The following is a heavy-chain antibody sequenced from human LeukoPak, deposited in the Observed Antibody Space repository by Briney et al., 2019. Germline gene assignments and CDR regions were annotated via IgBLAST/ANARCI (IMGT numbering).Heavy chain of an antibody. CDR2: ISGSGGST. Sequence: AGGSLRLSCAASGFTFSSYAMSWVRQAPGKGLEWVSAISGSGGSTYYADSVKGRFTISRDNSKNTLYLQMNSLRAEDTAVYYCAKAPSRDGYNCNYWGQGTLVTVSS. V-gene: IGHV3-23*01. J-gene: IGHJ4*02. D-gene: IGHD5-24*01. CDR1: GFTFSSYA. CDR3: AKAPSRDGYNCNY.